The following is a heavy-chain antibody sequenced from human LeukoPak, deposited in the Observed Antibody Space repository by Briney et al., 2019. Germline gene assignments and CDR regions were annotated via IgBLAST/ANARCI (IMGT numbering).Heavy chain of an antibody. V-gene: IGHV3-21*01. CDR1: GFTFSSYS. Sequence: GRSLRLSCAASGFTFSSYSMNWVRQAPGKGLEWVSSISSSSSYIYYADSVKGRFTISRDNAKNSLYLQMNSLRAEDTAVYYCARVAEVAARPFDYWGQGTLVTVSS. CDR3: ARVAEVAARPFDY. D-gene: IGHD6-6*01. J-gene: IGHJ4*02. CDR2: ISSSSSYI.